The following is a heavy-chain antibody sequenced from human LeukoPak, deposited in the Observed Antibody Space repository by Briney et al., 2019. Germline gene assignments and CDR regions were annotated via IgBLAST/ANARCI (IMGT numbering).Heavy chain of an antibody. CDR3: ASYDFWSGYYDY. CDR2: IYYSGST. V-gene: IGHV4-30-4*01. CDR1: GGSISSGDYY. J-gene: IGHJ4*02. D-gene: IGHD3-3*01. Sequence: SETLSLTCTVSGGSISSGDYYWSWIRQLPGKGLEWIGYIYYSGSTYYNPSLKSRVAISVDTSKNQFSLKLSSVTAADTAVYYCASYDFWSGYYDYWGQGTLVTVSS.